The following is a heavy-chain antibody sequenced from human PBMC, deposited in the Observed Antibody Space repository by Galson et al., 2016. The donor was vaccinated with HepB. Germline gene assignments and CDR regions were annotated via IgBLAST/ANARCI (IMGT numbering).Heavy chain of an antibody. J-gene: IGHJ4*02. V-gene: IGHV3-30*03. Sequence: SLRLSCAASGFTFNSYSLHWVRQAPGKGLEWVALISSDGSKKYCSDSVKGRFTISRDNSKNTLYLQMNSLRAEDTAVYYCARDPRAARNEEGVYFDDWGQGTLVTVSS. CDR1: GFTFNSYS. CDR2: ISSDGSKK. D-gene: IGHD6-6*01. CDR3: ARDPRAARNEEGVYFDD.